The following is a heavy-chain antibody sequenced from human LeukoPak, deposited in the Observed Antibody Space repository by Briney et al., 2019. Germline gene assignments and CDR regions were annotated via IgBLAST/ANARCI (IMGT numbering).Heavy chain of an antibody. D-gene: IGHD1-26*01. CDR3: TRVGRTLDY. Sequence: GGSLRLSCAASGFGFSDQYMDWVRQAPGKGLEWIGRTGNKANSYITEYAASVKGRFTISRDDSKNSLYLQMNSLKTEDTAVYYCTRVGRTLDYWGQGTLVTVSS. CDR1: GFGFSDQY. J-gene: IGHJ4*02. V-gene: IGHV3-72*01. CDR2: TGNKANSYIT.